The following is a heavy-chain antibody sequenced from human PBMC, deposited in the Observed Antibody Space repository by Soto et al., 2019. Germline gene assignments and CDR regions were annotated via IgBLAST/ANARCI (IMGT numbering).Heavy chain of an antibody. D-gene: IGHD1-1*01. J-gene: IGHJ5*02. V-gene: IGHV4-31*03. CDR1: GGSIRNGNYY. CDR2: IYYIGTT. CDR3: AKNETTRHWFDP. Sequence: NPSETLSLTCTVSGGSIRNGNYYWSWIRQLPGKGLEWIGNIYYIGTTSYNPSLKSRVIISIDTSKNQFSLELTSVAAADTAVYYCAKNETTRHWFDPWGQGTLVTVSS.